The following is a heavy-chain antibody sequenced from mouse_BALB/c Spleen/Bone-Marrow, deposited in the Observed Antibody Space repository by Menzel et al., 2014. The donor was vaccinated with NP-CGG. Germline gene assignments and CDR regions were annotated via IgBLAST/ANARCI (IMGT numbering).Heavy chain of an antibody. Sequence: EVHLVESGPELVKPGASVKMSCKASGYTFTSYVMHWVKQKPGQGLEWIGYINPYNDGTKYNEKFKGKATLTSDKSSSTAYMELSSLTSEDSAVYYCARSPSYGDYVDYWGQGTSVTVSS. CDR3: ARSPSYGDYVDY. J-gene: IGHJ4*01. D-gene: IGHD2-13*01. CDR1: GYTFTSYV. CDR2: INPYNDGT. V-gene: IGHV1-14*01.